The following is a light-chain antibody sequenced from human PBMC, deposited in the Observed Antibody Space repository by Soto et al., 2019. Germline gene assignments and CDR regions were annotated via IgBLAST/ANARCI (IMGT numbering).Light chain of an antibody. V-gene: IGKV1-5*03. CDR1: QSISSW. J-gene: IGKJ2*01. Sequence: DIQMTQSPSTLSSSVGDRVTITCPASQSISSWLAWYQQKPGKAPKLLIYKASSLESGVPSRFSGSGSGTEFTLTISSLQPDDVATYYCQQYNSYRYTFGQGTKLEIK. CDR2: KAS. CDR3: QQYNSYRYT.